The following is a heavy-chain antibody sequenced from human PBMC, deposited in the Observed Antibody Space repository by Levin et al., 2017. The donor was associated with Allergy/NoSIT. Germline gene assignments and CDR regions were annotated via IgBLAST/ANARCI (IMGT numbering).Heavy chain of an antibody. CDR1: GFTFSNAW. Sequence: GESLKISCAASGFTFSNAWMNWVRQVPGKGLEWVGRVKSKTDAGTTAYTAPVKGRFTISRDDSKNTLYLQMNSLKAEDTAVYYCTTGPFDYWGQGTLVTVSS. J-gene: IGHJ4*02. CDR3: TTGPFDY. V-gene: IGHV3-15*07. CDR2: VKSKTDAGTT.